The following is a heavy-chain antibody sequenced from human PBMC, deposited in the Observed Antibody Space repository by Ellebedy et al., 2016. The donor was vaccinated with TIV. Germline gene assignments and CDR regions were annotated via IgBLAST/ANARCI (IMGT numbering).Heavy chain of an antibody. Sequence: SGPTLVKPTETLTLTCTVPGFPLSNASMGVSWIRQPPGSALEWRAHIFSNNQKSYSTSLNHKLTLSKDTSRSQVVLMMTNMDPVDTATYYSEPRRDNIENYGSFDSWGQGTMVTVSS. CDR3: EPRRDNIENYGSFDS. CDR1: GFPLSNASMG. CDR2: IFSNNQK. J-gene: IGHJ3*02. D-gene: IGHD2/OR15-2a*01. V-gene: IGHV2-26*01.